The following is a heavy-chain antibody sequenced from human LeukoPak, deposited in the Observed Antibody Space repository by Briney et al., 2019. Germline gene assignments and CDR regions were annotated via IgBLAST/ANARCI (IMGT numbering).Heavy chain of an antibody. CDR3: ARGLGVVTAQSEQPKPRYFDL. V-gene: IGHV1-18*01. CDR1: VYTYICYV. CDR2: NRGYKGNT. Sequence: GSSVNVSCKASVYTYICYVISWVRPAPGQGREWMGCNRGYKGNTNYAQNLQGRVTMTTDTSTSTAYMELRSLRSDDTAVYYCARGLGVVTAQSEQPKPRYFDLWGRGTQVTVSS. D-gene: IGHD2-21*02. J-gene: IGHJ2*01.